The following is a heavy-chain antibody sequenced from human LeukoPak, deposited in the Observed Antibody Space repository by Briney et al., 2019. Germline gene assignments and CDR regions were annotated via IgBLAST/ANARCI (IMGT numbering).Heavy chain of an antibody. CDR3: ARSFSGTVIFRC. D-gene: IGHD3/OR15-3a*01. CDR2: INHSGST. V-gene: IGHV4-34*01. CDR1: GGSFSGYY. Sequence: SETLSLTCAVYGGSFSGYYWSWIRQPPGKGLEWIGEINHSGSTNYNPSLKSRVAISVDTSKNQFSLKLSSVTAADTAVYYCARSFSGTVIFRCWGQGTLVTVSS. J-gene: IGHJ4*02.